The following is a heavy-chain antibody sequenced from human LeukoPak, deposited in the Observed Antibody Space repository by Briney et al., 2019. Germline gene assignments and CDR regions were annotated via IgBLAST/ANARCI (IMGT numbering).Heavy chain of an antibody. J-gene: IGHJ5*02. CDR2: LYYTGST. D-gene: IGHD2-15*01. CDR3: ARGGPYCSGGSCSDH. CDR1: GGSINSYF. Sequence: SETLSLTCTVSGGSINSYFWSWIRQPPGKGLEWIGYLYYTGSTNYNPSLKSRVTISVDTSKDQFSLKLSSATAADTAVYYCARGGPYCSGGSCSDHWDQGILVTVSS. V-gene: IGHV4-59*08.